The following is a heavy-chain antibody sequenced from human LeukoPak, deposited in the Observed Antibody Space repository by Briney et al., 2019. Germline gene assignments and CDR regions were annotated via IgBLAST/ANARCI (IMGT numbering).Heavy chain of an antibody. V-gene: IGHV3-30*03. J-gene: IGHJ3*02. D-gene: IGHD4-23*01. CDR2: ISYDGSNK. CDR3: ARGDTQGRGNEYYDALDI. CDR1: RFTFSSYG. Sequence: GGSLRLSCAASRFTFSSYGMHWVRQAPGKGLEWVAVISYDGSNKYYADSVKGRFTISRDNSKNTLYLQMNSLRVEDTAVYYCARGDTQGRGNEYYDALDIWGQGTMVTVSS.